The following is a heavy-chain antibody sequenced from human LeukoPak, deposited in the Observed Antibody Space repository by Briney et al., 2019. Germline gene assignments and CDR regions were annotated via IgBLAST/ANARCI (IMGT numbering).Heavy chain of an antibody. CDR2: IVVGSGNT. J-gene: IGHJ4*02. Sequence: GTSVKVSCKASGFTFTTSTVQWVRQARGQRLEWIGWIVVGSGNTNYAQKFQEGVAITRDMSTNMAYMELTSLRSEDTAVYYCAAEPRYSYGNREFDSWGQGTLVTVSS. CDR1: GFTFTTST. V-gene: IGHV1-58*01. CDR3: AAEPRYSYGNREFDS. D-gene: IGHD5-18*01.